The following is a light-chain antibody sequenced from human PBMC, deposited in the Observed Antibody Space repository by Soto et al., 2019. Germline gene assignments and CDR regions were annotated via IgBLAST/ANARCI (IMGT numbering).Light chain of an antibody. V-gene: IGLV2-23*01. CDR1: SSDVGRYNL. CDR3: CSYAGSSTGV. Sequence: QSALTQPASVSGSPGQSLTISCTGTSSDVGRYNLVSWYQQHPGKAPKLMIYEGSKRPSGVSTRVSGSKSGNTASLTISGLQAEDEADYYCCSYAGSSTGVFGGGTKVTVL. CDR2: EGS. J-gene: IGLJ3*02.